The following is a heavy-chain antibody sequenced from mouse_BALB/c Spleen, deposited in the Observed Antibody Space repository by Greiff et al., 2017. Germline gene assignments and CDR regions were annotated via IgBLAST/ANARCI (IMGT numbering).Heavy chain of an antibody. V-gene: IGHV5-9-4*01. D-gene: IGHD2-10*02. Sequence: EVHLVESGGGLVKPGGSLKLSCAASGFTFSSYAMSWVRQSPEKRLEWVAEISSGGSYTYYPDTVTGRFTISRDNAKNTLYLEMSSLRSEDTAMYDCAREEYGNFTAWFAYWGQGTLVTVSA. CDR3: AREEYGNFTAWFAY. CDR2: ISSGGSYT. J-gene: IGHJ3*01. CDR1: GFTFSSYA.